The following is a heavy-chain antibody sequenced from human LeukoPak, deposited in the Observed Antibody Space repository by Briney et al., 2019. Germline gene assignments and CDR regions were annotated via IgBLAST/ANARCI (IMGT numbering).Heavy chain of an antibody. D-gene: IGHD6-19*01. CDR1: GFTFSSYT. Sequence: GGSLRLSCAASGFTFSSYTMNWVRQAPGKGLEWVSSISYSISYIYYADSVKGRFTISRDNAKNSLYLQMNSLRAEDTAVYYCARVRAVAGKGWFDPWGQGTLVTVSS. CDR2: ISYSISYI. CDR3: ARVRAVAGKGWFDP. V-gene: IGHV3-21*04. J-gene: IGHJ5*02.